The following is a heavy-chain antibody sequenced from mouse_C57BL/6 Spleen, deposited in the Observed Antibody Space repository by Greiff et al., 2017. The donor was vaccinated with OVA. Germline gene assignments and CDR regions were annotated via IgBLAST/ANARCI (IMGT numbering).Heavy chain of an antibody. J-gene: IGHJ2*01. CDR2: INPGSGGT. Sequence: QVQLQQSGAELVRPGTSVKVSCKASGYAFTNYLIEWVKQRPGQGLEWIGVINPGSGGTNYNEKFKGKATLTADKSSSTAYMQLSSLTSEDSAVYFCAREDGSRRYYFDYWGQGTTLTVSS. V-gene: IGHV1-54*01. CDR3: AREDGSRRYYFDY. CDR1: GYAFTNYL. D-gene: IGHD1-1*01.